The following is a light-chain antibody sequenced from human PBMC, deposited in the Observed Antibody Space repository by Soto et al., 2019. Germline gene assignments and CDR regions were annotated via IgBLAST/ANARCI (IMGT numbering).Light chain of an antibody. CDR3: SSYTSSSTYV. Sequence: CELNQPASVSGSAGQSISIPCTGTSGDVGGYNYVSWYQQHPGKAPKLMIYDVSNRPSGVSNRFSGSKSGNTASLTISGLQAEDEADYYCSSYTSSSTYVFGTVTKVTVL. J-gene: IGLJ1*01. CDR1: SGDVGGYNY. CDR2: DVS. V-gene: IGLV2-14*01.